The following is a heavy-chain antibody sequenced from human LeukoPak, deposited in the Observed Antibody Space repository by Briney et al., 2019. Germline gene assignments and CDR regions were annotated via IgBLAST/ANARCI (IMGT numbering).Heavy chain of an antibody. CDR2: IRYDETNK. Sequence: GGSLRLSCAASGFSFSSFVMHWVRQAPGKGLEGVAFIRYDETNKFYADSVKSRFTISRDNSNNTLYLQMNSLRAEDSAVYHCAKSQRGYCSSTSCYGDYWGQGTLVTVSS. CDR3: AKSQRGYCSSTSCYGDY. D-gene: IGHD2-2*03. J-gene: IGHJ4*02. CDR1: GFSFSSFV. V-gene: IGHV3-30*02.